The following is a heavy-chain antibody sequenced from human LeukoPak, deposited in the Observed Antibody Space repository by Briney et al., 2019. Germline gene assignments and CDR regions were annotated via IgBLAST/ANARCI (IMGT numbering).Heavy chain of an antibody. CDR1: GFTLRVNY. J-gene: IGHJ6*02. D-gene: IGHD6-19*01. CDR3: ARCKGGWSDHFYGMDV. CDR2: LYSDGTK. Sequence: GGSLRLSCVASGFTLRVNYMTWIRQPPGRGLEWVSVLYSDGTKKYADSAKGRFTISRDNSKSMVYLQMDRLRAEDTAVYYCARCKGGWSDHFYGMDVWGQGTTVTVSS. V-gene: IGHV3-53*01.